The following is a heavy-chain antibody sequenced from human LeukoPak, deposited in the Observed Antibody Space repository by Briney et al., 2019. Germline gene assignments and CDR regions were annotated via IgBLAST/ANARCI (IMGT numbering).Heavy chain of an antibody. CDR3: AREGGDIVVVPAAPNWFDP. CDR2: ISYDGSNK. V-gene: IGHV3-30-3*01. CDR1: GFTFSSYA. J-gene: IGHJ5*02. Sequence: GRSLRLSCAASGFTFSSYAMHWVRQAPGKGLEWVAVISYDGSNKYYADSVKGRFTISRDNSKNTLYLQMNSLRAEDTAAYYCAREGGDIVVVPAAPNWFDPWGQGTLVTVSS. D-gene: IGHD2-2*01.